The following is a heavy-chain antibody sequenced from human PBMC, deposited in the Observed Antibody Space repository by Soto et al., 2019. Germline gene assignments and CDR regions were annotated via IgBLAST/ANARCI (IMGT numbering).Heavy chain of an antibody. J-gene: IGHJ6*02. CDR3: ARVRIVVVTTYPGDYYGMDV. CDR1: GFTFSSYE. CDR2: ISSSGSTI. D-gene: IGHD2-21*02. Sequence: GGSLRLSCAASGFTFSSYEMNWVRKAPGKGLEWVSYISSSGSTIYYADSVKGRFTISRDNAKNSLYLQMNGLRAEDTAVYYCARVRIVVVTTYPGDYYGMDVWGQGTTVTVSS. V-gene: IGHV3-48*03.